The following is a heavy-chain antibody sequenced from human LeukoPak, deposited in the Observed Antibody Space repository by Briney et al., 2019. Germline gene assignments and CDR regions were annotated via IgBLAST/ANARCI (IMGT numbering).Heavy chain of an antibody. CDR1: GGSISSYY. CDR3: ASSYSSGWIFDY. D-gene: IGHD6-19*01. V-gene: IGHV4-59*01. CDR2: IYYSGST. J-gene: IGHJ4*02. Sequence: SETLSLTCTVSGGSISSYYWSWIRQPPGKGLEWIGYIYYSGSTNYNPSLKSRVTISVDTSKNQFSLKLSSVTAADTALYYCASSYSSGWIFDYWGQGTLVTVSS.